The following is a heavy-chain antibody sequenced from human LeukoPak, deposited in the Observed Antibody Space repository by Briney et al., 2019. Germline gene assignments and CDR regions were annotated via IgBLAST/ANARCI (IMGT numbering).Heavy chain of an antibody. CDR2: ISYDGSNK. CDR1: GFTFSSYA. D-gene: IGHD6-19*01. Sequence: PGRSLRLSCAASGFTFSSYAMHWVRQAPGKGLEWVAVISYDGSNKYYADSVKGRFTISRDNSKNTLYLQMNSLRAEDTAVYYCARDMAVAGPAYPGDALDIWGQGTMVTVSS. CDR3: ARDMAVAGPAYPGDALDI. J-gene: IGHJ3*02. V-gene: IGHV3-30*04.